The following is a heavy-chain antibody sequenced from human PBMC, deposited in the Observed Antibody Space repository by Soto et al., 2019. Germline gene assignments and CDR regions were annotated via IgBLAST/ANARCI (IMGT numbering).Heavy chain of an antibody. D-gene: IGHD2-15*01. CDR1: GGSVSSSY. CDR2: VYYTGSN. Sequence: PSETLSLTCNVSGGSVSSSYWGWIRQPPGKGPEWIAYVYYTGSNDYNPSLRSRVTLSVDTSKNQFYLNLRSVTAADTAVYYCAKVPPGYCSGSVCYAKLGRYYGMDVWGQGTTVTVSS. CDR3: AKVPPGYCSGSVCYAKLGRYYGMDV. J-gene: IGHJ6*02. V-gene: IGHV4-59*02.